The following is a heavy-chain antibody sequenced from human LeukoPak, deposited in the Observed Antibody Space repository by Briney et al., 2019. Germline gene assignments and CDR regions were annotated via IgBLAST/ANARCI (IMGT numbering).Heavy chain of an antibody. Sequence: PGGSLRLSCAASGFTFSSYSMNWVRQAPGKGLEWVSYISSSSTIYYADSVKGRFTISRDNGKSALYLQMNSLRAEDTAVYYCARSGDYIDYEAGYDFVFDYWGQGTLVTVSS. V-gene: IGHV3-48*04. CDR3: ARSGDYIDYEAGYDFVFDY. CDR2: ISSSSTI. D-gene: IGHD4-11*01. CDR1: GFTFSSYS. J-gene: IGHJ4*02.